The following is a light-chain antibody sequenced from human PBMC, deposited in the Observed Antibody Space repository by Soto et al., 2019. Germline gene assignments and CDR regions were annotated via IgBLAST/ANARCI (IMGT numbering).Light chain of an antibody. CDR3: QQYGTSPFT. CDR1: QSVGTNY. Sequence: EIVLTQSPGTLSLSPGERATLSCRASQSVGTNYLAWYQQKPGQAPRLVIYDIFTRATGVPTRISGSGSGTDFTLTISRLEPEDFAVYYCQQYGTSPFTFGPGTKVDIK. V-gene: IGKV3-20*01. J-gene: IGKJ3*01. CDR2: DIF.